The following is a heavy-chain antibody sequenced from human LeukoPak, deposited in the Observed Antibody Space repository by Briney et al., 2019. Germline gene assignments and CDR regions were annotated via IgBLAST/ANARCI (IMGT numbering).Heavy chain of an antibody. V-gene: IGHV3-33*08. CDR1: GFDFSDYT. CDR3: ARHGSGRNYFDPLDY. J-gene: IGHJ4*02. Sequence: GGSLRLSCAASGFDFSDYTINWVRQAPGKGLEWVAVIWRDGSTIYYADSVKGRFTVSRDNPKNTLNLQLDSLRVEDTAVYYCARHGSGRNYFDPLDYWGQGTLVTVSS. D-gene: IGHD1-26*01. CDR2: IWRDGSTI.